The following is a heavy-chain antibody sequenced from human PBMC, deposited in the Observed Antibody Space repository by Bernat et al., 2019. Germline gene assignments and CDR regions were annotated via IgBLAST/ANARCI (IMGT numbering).Heavy chain of an antibody. Sequence: EVQLLESGGGLVQPGGSLRLSCAASGFTFSSYAMSWVRQAPGKGLEWVSAISGSGGSTYYADSVKGRFTISRDNSKNTLYLQMNSQRAEDTAVYYCAKGMRGPMTTVEDYYYGMDVWGQGTTVTVSS. CDR3: AKGMRGPMTTVEDYYYGMDV. J-gene: IGHJ6*02. D-gene: IGHD4-23*01. CDR2: ISGSGGST. CDR1: GFTFSSYA. V-gene: IGHV3-23*01.